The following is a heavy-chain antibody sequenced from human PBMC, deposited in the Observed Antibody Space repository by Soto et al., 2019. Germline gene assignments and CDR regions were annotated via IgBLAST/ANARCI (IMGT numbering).Heavy chain of an antibody. D-gene: IGHD6-19*01. CDR1: GFTFRTYA. Sequence: EVQLVESGGGLVQPGGSLRLSCAASGFTFRTYAMHWVRQAPGKGLEYVSAISSNGGSTYYGNSVKGRFTISRDNSKNTLYLQMGSLRADDMAVYYCARDRGYSSGHPADVWGPGTTVTVSS. CDR3: ARDRGYSSGHPADV. J-gene: IGHJ6*02. CDR2: ISSNGGST. V-gene: IGHV3-64*01.